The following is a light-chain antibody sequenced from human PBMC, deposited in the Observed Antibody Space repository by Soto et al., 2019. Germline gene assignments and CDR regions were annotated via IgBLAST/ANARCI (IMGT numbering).Light chain of an antibody. CDR2: DVN. V-gene: IGLV2-14*03. CDR3: TSWTTSTTMI. J-gene: IGLJ2*01. Sequence: QSVLPQPASVSGSPGQSITISCTGTSSDIGAYNFVSWYQQHPGKAPKLMLYDVNIRPSGVSNRFSGSKSGNTASLTISGIQAEDEADYYCTSWTTSTTMIFGGGTKLTVL. CDR1: SSDIGAYNF.